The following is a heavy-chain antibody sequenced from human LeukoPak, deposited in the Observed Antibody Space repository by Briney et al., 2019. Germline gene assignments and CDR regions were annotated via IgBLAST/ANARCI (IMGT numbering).Heavy chain of an antibody. D-gene: IGHD1-1*01. CDR1: GFTFSGSA. J-gene: IGHJ4*02. V-gene: IGHV3-73*01. CDR3: TVLWQQLDPVIQ. CDR2: MRSKANDFAT. Sequence: GGSLRLSCATSGFTFSGSAMHWVRQAPGKGPEWVGRMRSKANDFATAYGASVQGRFIISRDDSKNTVYLEMNNLKTEDTAVYYCTVLWQQLDPVIQWGQGTLVIVSS.